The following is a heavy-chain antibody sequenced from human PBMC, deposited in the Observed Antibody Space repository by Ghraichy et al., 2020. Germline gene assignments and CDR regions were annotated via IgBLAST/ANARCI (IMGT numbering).Heavy chain of an antibody. J-gene: IGHJ4*02. D-gene: IGHD2-2*01. Sequence: GGSLRLSCAASGFTFSSYGMHWVRQVPGKGLEWVAVIWYDGSNKYYGDSVKGRFTISRDNSKNMLFLQMNSLRAEDTAVYYCATLSSSAFDYWGQGTLVTVSS. CDR2: IWYDGSNK. CDR1: GFTFSSYG. V-gene: IGHV3-33*01. CDR3: ATLSSSAFDY.